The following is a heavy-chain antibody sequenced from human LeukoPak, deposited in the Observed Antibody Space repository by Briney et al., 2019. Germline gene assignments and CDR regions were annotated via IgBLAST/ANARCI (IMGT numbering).Heavy chain of an antibody. CDR2: IYTSGST. D-gene: IGHD6-19*01. J-gene: IGHJ4*02. CDR3: ARAEWLALDY. Sequence: SQTLSLTCTVSGGSISSGSYYWSWIRQPAGKGLEWIGRIYTSGSTNYSPSLKSRVTVSVDTSKNQFSLKLSSVTAADTAVYYCARAEWLALDYWGQGTLVTVSS. CDR1: GGSISSGSYY. V-gene: IGHV4-61*02.